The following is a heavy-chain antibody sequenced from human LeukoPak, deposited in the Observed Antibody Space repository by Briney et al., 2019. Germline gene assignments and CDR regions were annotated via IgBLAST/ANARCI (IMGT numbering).Heavy chain of an antibody. CDR1: GYTFTSYG. V-gene: IGHV1-18*01. CDR3: ARDYTRGYSYGYDAFDI. CDR2: ISAYNGNT. J-gene: IGHJ3*02. D-gene: IGHD5-18*01. Sequence: GASAKVSCKASGYTFTSYGISWVRQAPGQGLEWMGWISAYNGNTNYAQKLQGRVTMTTDTSTSTAYMELRSLRSDDTAVYYCARDYTRGYSYGYDAFDIWGQGTMVTVSS.